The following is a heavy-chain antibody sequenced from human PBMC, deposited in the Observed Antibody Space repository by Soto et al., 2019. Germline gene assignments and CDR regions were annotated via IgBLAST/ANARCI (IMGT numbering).Heavy chain of an antibody. CDR2: IIPTFGTA. Sequence: SVKVSCKASGGTFSSYAISRVRQAPGQGLEWMGGIIPTFGTANYAQKFQGRVTITADESTSTAYMELSSLRSEDTAVYYCAREEPKNYDFWSGRRVWFDPWGQGTLVTSPQ. CDR3: AREEPKNYDFWSGRRVWFDP. V-gene: IGHV1-69*13. D-gene: IGHD3-3*01. CDR1: GGTFSSYA. J-gene: IGHJ5*02.